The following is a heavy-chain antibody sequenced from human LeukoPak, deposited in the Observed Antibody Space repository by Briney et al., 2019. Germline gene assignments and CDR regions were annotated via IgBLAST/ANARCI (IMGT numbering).Heavy chain of an antibody. D-gene: IGHD1-26*01. V-gene: IGHV3-21*01. CDR3: ARVAVGATEGIWFDP. Sequence: KPGGSLRLSCAASGFTFSSYSMNWVRQAPGKGLEWVSSISSSSSYIYYADSAKGRFTISRDNAKNSLYLQMNSLRAEDTAVYYCARVAVGATEGIWFDPWGQGTLVTVSS. CDR2: ISSSSSYI. J-gene: IGHJ5*02. CDR1: GFTFSSYS.